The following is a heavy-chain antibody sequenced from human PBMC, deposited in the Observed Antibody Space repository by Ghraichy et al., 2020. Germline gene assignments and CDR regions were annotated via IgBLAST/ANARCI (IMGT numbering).Heavy chain of an antibody. CDR3: AKIGGSYRGAFDM. CDR2: ISGSGGST. J-gene: IGHJ3*02. V-gene: IGHV3-23*01. Sequence: GGSLRLSCAASGFTFSTYAMSWVRQGPGKGLEWVSAISGSGGSTYYADSVKGRFTISRDNSKNTLYLQMNSLRAEDTAVYSCAKIGGSYRGAFDMWDQGTMVTVSS. D-gene: IGHD1-26*01. CDR1: GFTFSTYA.